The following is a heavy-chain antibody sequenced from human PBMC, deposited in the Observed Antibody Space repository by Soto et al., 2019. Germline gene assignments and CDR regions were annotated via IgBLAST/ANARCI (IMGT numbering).Heavy chain of an antibody. V-gene: IGHV4-39*01. D-gene: IGHD4-17*01. J-gene: IGHJ4*02. Sequence: QLQLQESGPGLVKPSETLSLTCTVSGGSISSSSYYWGWIRQPPGKGLEWIGTIDYSGSTYYNPSLKSRVTISVDTSKTQFSLKLSSGTAADTAVYYCARRYGGSKFEYWGQGTLVTVSS. CDR3: ARRYGGSKFEY. CDR1: GGSISSSSYY. CDR2: IDYSGST.